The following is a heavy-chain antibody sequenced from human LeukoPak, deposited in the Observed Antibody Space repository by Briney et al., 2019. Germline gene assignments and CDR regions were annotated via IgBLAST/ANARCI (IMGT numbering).Heavy chain of an antibody. Sequence: GESLRLSCAASGFTFSAYGMSWIRQAPGKGLEWVSHISDTVRDTWYANSVKGRFIISRDNSRDTVYLQMSSLRPEDTALYFCAKDNYGGIFASWGQGTLVTVSS. V-gene: IGHV3-23*01. J-gene: IGHJ4*02. CDR3: AKDNYGGIFAS. D-gene: IGHD4-17*01. CDR2: ISDTVRDT. CDR1: GFTFSAYG.